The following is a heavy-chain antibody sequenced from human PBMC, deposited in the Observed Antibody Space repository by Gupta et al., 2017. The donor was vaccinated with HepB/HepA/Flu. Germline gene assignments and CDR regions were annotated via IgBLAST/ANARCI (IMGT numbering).Heavy chain of an antibody. J-gene: IGHJ5*02. CDR3: AKIAVAGTWFDP. CDR1: GFTFRSYS. V-gene: IGHV3-23*01. Sequence: EVQLLASGGGLVPPGGSLRLPCAASGFTFRSYSMTWVRQAPGKGLEGVSAISGSGGSTYYADSVKGRFTISRENSKNTLYLQMNSLRAEDTAVYYCAKIAVAGTWFDPWGQGTLVTVSS. CDR2: ISGSGGST. D-gene: IGHD6-19*01.